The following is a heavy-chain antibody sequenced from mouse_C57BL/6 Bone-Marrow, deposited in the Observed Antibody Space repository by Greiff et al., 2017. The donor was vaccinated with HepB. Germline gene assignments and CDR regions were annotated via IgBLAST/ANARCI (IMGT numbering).Heavy chain of an antibody. V-gene: IGHV2-2*01. D-gene: IGHD2-4*01. J-gene: IGHJ1*03. Sequence: VQLKQSGPGLVQPSQSLSITCTVSGFSLTSYGVHWVRQSPGKGLEWLGVIWSGGSTDYNAAFISRLSISKDNSKSQVFFKMNSLQADDTAIYYCARRYDYDVWWYFDVWGTGTTVTVSS. CDR3: ARRYDYDVWWYFDV. CDR1: GFSLTSYG. CDR2: IWSGGST.